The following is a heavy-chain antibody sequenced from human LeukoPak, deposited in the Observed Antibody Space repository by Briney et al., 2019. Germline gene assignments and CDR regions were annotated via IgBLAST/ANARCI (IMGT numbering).Heavy chain of an antibody. Sequence: PGGSLRLSCAASGFTFSSYWMHWVRQAPGKGLVWVSRINTDGSTTSYADSVKGRFTISRDNSKNTLLLQMNSLRAEDTAIYYCAKGAIQYASSPEAFDIWGQGTTVTVSS. V-gene: IGHV3-74*01. D-gene: IGHD6-6*01. CDR2: INTDGSTT. J-gene: IGHJ3*02. CDR3: AKGAIQYASSPEAFDI. CDR1: GFTFSSYW.